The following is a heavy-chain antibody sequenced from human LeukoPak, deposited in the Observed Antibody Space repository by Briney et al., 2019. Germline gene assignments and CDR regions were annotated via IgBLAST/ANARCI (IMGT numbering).Heavy chain of an antibody. CDR3: VSPTGIGYCSSTSCYALG. CDR1: GYSFTSYW. J-gene: IGHJ4*02. Sequence: GESLKISCKGSGYSFTSYWIGWVRQMPGKGLEWMGIIYPGDSDTRYSPSFQGQVTISADKSISTAYLQWSSLKASDTAMYYCVSPTGIGYCSSTSCYALGWGQGTLVTVSS. CDR2: IYPGDSDT. V-gene: IGHV5-51*01. D-gene: IGHD2-2*01.